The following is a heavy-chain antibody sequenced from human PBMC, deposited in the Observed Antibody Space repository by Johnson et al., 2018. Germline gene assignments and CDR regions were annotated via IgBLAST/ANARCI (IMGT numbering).Heavy chain of an antibody. D-gene: IGHD3-3*01. J-gene: IGHJ6*03. CDR3: ARVGLSDYDFGSGRIHYYYMDV. CDR2: IYSGART. Sequence: VQLVESGGGLVQPGGSLRLSCAASGFTVSSNHMSWVRQAPGKGLEWLSVIYSGARTNYADSVKGRFTISRDNSKNTLHLQMNSLRAEDTAVYFCARVGLSDYDFGSGRIHYYYMDVWGKGTTVTVS. CDR1: GFTVSSNH. V-gene: IGHV3-66*02.